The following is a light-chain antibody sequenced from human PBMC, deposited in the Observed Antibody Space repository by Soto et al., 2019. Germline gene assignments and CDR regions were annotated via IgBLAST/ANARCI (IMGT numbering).Light chain of an antibody. CDR2: ATS. CDR1: QSISTY. Sequence: DIQMTQSPSSLSASVGDRVTITCRASQSISTYLHWYQQKPWTAPKLLIYATSNLQSGVPSRFSGSGSWTDFTLTINSLHPEDFATYYCQQAYSTPWTFGQGTKVEIK. CDR3: QQAYSTPWT. V-gene: IGKV1-39*01. J-gene: IGKJ1*01.